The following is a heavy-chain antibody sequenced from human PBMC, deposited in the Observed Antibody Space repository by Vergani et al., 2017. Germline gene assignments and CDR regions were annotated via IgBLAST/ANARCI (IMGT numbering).Heavy chain of an antibody. J-gene: IGHJ5*02. D-gene: IGHD1-26*01. CDR3: AREEWEVPPGWFDP. Sequence: EVQLVESGGGLVQPGGSLRLSCAASGFTFSSYWMSWVRQAPGKGLEWVANIKQDGSEKYYVASVKGRFTISRDNAKNSLYLQMNSLRAEDTAVYYCAREEWEVPPGWFDPWGQGTLVTVSS. V-gene: IGHV3-7*01. CDR1: GFTFSSYW. CDR2: IKQDGSEK.